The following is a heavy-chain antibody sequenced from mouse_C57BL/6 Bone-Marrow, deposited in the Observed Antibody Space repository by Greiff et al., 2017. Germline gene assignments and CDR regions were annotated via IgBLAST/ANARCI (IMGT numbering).Heavy chain of an antibody. CDR2: INPSNGGT. D-gene: IGHD2-3*01. CDR3: ARGRLLREYFDY. J-gene: IGHJ2*01. Sequence: VQLQQPGTELVKPGASVKLSCKASGYTFTSYWMHWVKQRPGQGLEWIGNINPSNGGTNYNEKFKSKATLTVDKSSITAYMQLSSLTSEDSAVYYCARGRLLREYFDYWGQGTTLTVSS. V-gene: IGHV1-53*01. CDR1: GYTFTSYW.